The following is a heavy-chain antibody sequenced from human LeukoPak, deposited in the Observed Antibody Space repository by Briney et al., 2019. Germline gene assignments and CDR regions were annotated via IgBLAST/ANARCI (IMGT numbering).Heavy chain of an antibody. V-gene: IGHV3-7*01. J-gene: IGHJ1*01. CDR2: INEDGNEK. CDR1: GFRFRNYW. Sequence: PGGSLRFPCVASGFRFRNYWMAWIRHAPGRGLEWVANINEDGNEKYYLDSVRGRFIISRDNARNSLFLQMNSLRGEDTGVYYCVRELVVGPAEYFQSWGQGTLVAVSS. CDR3: VRELVVGPAEYFQS. D-gene: IGHD1-26*01.